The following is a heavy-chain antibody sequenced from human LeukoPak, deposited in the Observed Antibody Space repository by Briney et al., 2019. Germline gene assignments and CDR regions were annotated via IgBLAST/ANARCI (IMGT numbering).Heavy chain of an antibody. CDR3: ARDVTTYSSSWYFEYYYYGMDV. CDR2: ISGSGGST. Sequence: PGGSLRLSCAASGFIFSSYAMHWVRQAPGKGLEWVSAISGSGGSTYYADSVKGRFTISRDNSKNTLYLQMNSLRAEDTAVYYCARDVTTYSSSWYFEYYYYGMDVWGQGTTVTVSS. CDR1: GFIFSSYA. J-gene: IGHJ6*02. V-gene: IGHV3-23*01. D-gene: IGHD6-13*01.